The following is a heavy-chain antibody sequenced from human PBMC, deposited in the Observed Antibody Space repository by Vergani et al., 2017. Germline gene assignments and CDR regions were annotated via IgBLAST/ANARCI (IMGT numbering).Heavy chain of an antibody. D-gene: IGHD6-13*01. CDR2: ISGSGGST. CDR3: AKLRGGTPGYSSMYFDY. V-gene: IGHV3-23*01. Sequence: EVQLLESGGGLVQPGGSLRLSCAASGFTFSSYAMSWVRQAPGKGLEWVSAISGSGGSTYYADSVKGRFTISRDNSKNTLYLQMNSLRAEDTAVYYCAKLRGGTPGYSSMYFDYWGQGTLVTVSS. J-gene: IGHJ4*02. CDR1: GFTFSSYA.